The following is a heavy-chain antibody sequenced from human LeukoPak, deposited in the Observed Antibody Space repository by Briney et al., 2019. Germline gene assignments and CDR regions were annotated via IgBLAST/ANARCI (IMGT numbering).Heavy chain of an antibody. CDR1: GYSFSNYG. Sequence: ASVKVSCKTSGYSFSNYGIVWVRQAPGRGLEWMGWISAKNGNTKTSQKVQGRVTMTTESSTGIGYLDFRGLKTDDTAVYYCARASDISWPFENWGQGTLVTVSS. CDR2: ISAKNGNT. CDR3: ARASDISWPFEN. V-gene: IGHV1-18*01. J-gene: IGHJ1*01. D-gene: IGHD6-13*01.